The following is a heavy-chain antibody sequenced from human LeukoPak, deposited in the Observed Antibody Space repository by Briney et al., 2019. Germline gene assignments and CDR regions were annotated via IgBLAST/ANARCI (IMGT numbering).Heavy chain of an antibody. V-gene: IGHV3-11*06. CDR2: CT. J-gene: IGHJ6*02. D-gene: IGHD3-22*01. Sequence: CTYYANSVKGRFTISRDNAKNSLYLQMNSLRAEDTAVYYCASEKYYYDSSGYYHNYGMDVWAKGPRSPSP. CDR3: ASEKYYYDSSGYYHNYGMDV.